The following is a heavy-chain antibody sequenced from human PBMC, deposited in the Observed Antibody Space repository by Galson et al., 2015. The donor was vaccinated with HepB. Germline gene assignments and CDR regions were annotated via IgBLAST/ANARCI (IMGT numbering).Heavy chain of an antibody. D-gene: IGHD7-27*01. CDR1: GGSISSSNW. CDR2: IYHSGST. CDR3: ARDLRLGTFDY. Sequence: SETLSLTCAVSGGSISSSNWWSWVRQPPGKGLEWIGEIYHSGSTNYNPSLKSRVTISVDTSKNQFSLKLSSVTAADTAVYYCARDLRLGTFDYWGQGTLVTVSS. V-gene: IGHV4-4*02. J-gene: IGHJ4*02.